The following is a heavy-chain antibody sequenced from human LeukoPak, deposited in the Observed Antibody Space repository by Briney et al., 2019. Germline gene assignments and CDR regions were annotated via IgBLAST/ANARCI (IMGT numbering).Heavy chain of an antibody. Sequence: GASVKVSCKASGYTFTGYYMHWVRQAPGQGLEWMGWINPNSGGTNYAQKFQGRVTMTRDTSISTAYMELSRLRSDDTAVYYCARDGPEEMEYYDFWSGYFWWGQGTLVTVSS. D-gene: IGHD3-3*01. CDR1: GYTFTGYY. CDR3: ARDGPEEMEYYDFWSGYFW. J-gene: IGHJ4*02. CDR2: INPNSGGT. V-gene: IGHV1-2*02.